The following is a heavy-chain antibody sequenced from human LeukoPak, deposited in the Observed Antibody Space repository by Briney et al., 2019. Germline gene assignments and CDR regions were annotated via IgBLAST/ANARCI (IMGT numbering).Heavy chain of an antibody. Sequence: PSETLSLTCTVSGGSISSYYWSWIRQPPGKGLEWIGYIYYSGSTNYNPSLKSRVTISVDTSRNQFSLKVNSVTAADTAVYYCAKSNGYGLVDIWGQGTMVTVSS. J-gene: IGHJ3*02. CDR1: GGSISSYY. CDR3: AKSNGYGLVDI. CDR2: IYYSGST. V-gene: IGHV4-59*12. D-gene: IGHD3-10*01.